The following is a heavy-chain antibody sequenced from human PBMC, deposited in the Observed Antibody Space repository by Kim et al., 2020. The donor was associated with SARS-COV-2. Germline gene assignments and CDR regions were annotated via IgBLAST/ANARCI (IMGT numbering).Heavy chain of an antibody. J-gene: IGHJ4*02. D-gene: IGHD6-19*01. CDR1: GYTFTSYY. Sequence: ASVKVSCKASGYTFTSYYMHWVRQAPGQGLEWMGIINPSGGSTSYAQKFQGRVTMTRDTSTSTVYMELSSLRSEDTAVYYCARDGIAVAGTLPPWNYWVQGTLVTVSS. V-gene: IGHV1-46*01. CDR2: INPSGGST. CDR3: ARDGIAVAGTLPPWNY.